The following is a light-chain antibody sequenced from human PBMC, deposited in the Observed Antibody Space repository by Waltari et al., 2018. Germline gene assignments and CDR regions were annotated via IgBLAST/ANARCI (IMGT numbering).Light chain of an antibody. CDR2: DGS. CDR3: QQRSSGLPLFT. CDR1: QSISSD. Sequence: RASQSISSDLAWYQKKPGQPPRLLIFDGSRRATGIPARFSGSGSGTDFTLTISSLEPEDFAVFYCQQRSSGLPLFTFGPGTKVEIK. J-gene: IGKJ3*01. V-gene: IGKV3-11*01.